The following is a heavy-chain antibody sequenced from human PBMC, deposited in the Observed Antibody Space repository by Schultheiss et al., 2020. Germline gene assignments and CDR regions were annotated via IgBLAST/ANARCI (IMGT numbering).Heavy chain of an antibody. Sequence: ASVKVSCKASGGTFSSYAINWVRQATGQGLEWMGWMNPNSGNTGYAQKFQGRVTMTRNTSISTAYMELSSLRSEDTAVYYCARGYCTNGVCYTTGPNYGAFDIWGQGTMVTVTS. CDR2: MNPNSGNT. D-gene: IGHD2-8*01. CDR1: GGTFSSYA. CDR3: ARGYCTNGVCYTTGPNYGAFDI. J-gene: IGHJ3*02. V-gene: IGHV1-8*02.